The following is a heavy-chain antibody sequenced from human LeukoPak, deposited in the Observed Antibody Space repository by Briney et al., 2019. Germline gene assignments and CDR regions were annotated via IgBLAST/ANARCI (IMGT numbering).Heavy chain of an antibody. Sequence: ASVKVSCKASGYTFSSYYIHWVRQAPGQGLEWMGFIDPSAGGTSYAQKFQGRVTMTRDTSTSAVYMELSSLRSEDMAMYYCARNVGSGFDYWGQGTLVTVSS. CDR2: IDPSAGGT. CDR3: ARNVGSGFDY. J-gene: IGHJ4*02. CDR1: GYTFSSYY. D-gene: IGHD3-10*01. V-gene: IGHV1-46*01.